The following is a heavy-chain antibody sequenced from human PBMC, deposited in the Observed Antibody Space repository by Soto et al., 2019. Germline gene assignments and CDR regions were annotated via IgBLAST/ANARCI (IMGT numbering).Heavy chain of an antibody. J-gene: IGHJ6*02. CDR3: ARMQLVLYGMDV. CDR2: INRSGST. D-gene: IGHD6-13*01. CDR1: GGSFSGYY. V-gene: IGHV4-34*01. Sequence: SETLSLTCAVYGGSFSGYYWSWIRQPPGKGLEWIGEINRSGSTNYNPSLKSRVTISVDTSKNQFSLKLSSVTAADTAVYYCARMQLVLYGMDVWGQGTTVTVSS.